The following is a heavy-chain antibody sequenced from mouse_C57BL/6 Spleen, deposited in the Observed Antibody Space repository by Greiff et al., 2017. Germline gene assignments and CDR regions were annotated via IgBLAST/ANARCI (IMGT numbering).Heavy chain of an antibody. J-gene: IGHJ2*01. CDR2: INPSTGGT. D-gene: IGHD1-1*01. V-gene: IGHV1-42*01. CDR1: GYSFTGYY. Sequence: EVKLMESGPELVKPGASVKISCKASGYSFTGYYMNWVKQSPEKSLEWIGEINPSTGGTTYNQKFKAKATLTVDKSSSTAYMQLKSLTSEDSAVYYCARHGTVVANRYFDYWGQGTTLTVSS. CDR3: ARHGTVVANRYFDY.